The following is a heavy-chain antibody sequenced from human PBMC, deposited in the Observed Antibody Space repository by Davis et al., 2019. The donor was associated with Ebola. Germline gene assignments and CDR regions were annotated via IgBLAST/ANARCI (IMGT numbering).Heavy chain of an antibody. V-gene: IGHV4-59*01. CDR1: VITFSSYA. Sequence: MPGGSLRLSCTDSVITFSSYAMTWVRQLPGKGLEWIGYIYYSGNNNYNPSLKSRVTISVDTSKNQFSLKLSSVTAADTAVYYCARDRVSWELQGDYWYFDLWGRGTLVTVSS. J-gene: IGHJ2*01. D-gene: IGHD1-26*01. CDR3: ARDRVSWELQGDYWYFDL. CDR2: IYYSGNN.